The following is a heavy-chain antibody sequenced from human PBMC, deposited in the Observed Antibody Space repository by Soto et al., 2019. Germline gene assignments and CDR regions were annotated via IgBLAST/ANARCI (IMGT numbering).Heavy chain of an antibody. CDR1: GYTFTSYG. CDR3: AREAENYYDSRFDDY. J-gene: IGHJ4*02. Sequence: ASVKVSCKASGYTFTSYGISWVRQAPGQGLEWMGWISAYNGNTNYAQKLQGRVTMTTDASTSTAYMELRSLRSDDTAVYYCAREAENYYDSRFDDYWGQGTLVTVSS. V-gene: IGHV1-18*01. D-gene: IGHD3-22*01. CDR2: ISAYNGNT.